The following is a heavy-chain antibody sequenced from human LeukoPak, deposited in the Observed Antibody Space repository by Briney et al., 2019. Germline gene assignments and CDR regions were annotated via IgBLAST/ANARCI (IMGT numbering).Heavy chain of an antibody. CDR2: IDPSNDYT. Sequence: ASVKVSCKASGYTFTVYYMHWVRQAPGQGLEWMGLIDPSNDYTRYAQKFQGRVTMTRDTSTSTVYMHLSSLRSEDSAVYYCARDGSGSSLGGYGYWGQGTLVTVSS. V-gene: IGHV1-46*01. D-gene: IGHD6-6*01. CDR3: ARDGSGSSLGGYGY. J-gene: IGHJ4*02. CDR1: GYTFTVYY.